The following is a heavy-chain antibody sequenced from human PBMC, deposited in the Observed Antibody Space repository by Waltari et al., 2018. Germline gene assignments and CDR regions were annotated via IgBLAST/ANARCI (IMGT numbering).Heavy chain of an antibody. CDR1: GFTFSHSW. D-gene: IGHD6-19*01. Sequence: EVQLVESGGGLVQPGGSLRLSCAAYGFTFSHSWMYWVRQSPGKGLVWDSRISMDGSIVNYADSVKGRFTISRDNAKSTLFLQMNSLRVNDTALYYCVTTGVAGFYWGQGTRVTVSS. J-gene: IGHJ4*02. CDR3: VTTGVAGFY. CDR2: ISMDGSIV. V-gene: IGHV3-74*01.